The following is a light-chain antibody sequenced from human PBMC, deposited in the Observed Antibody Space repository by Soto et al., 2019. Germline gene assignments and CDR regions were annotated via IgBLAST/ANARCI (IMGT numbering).Light chain of an antibody. J-gene: IGLJ2*01. CDR2: AVS. Sequence: QSVLTQPASVSGFPGQSITISCTGTSSDVGGYNHVSWYQHSPGKAPKLILFAVSDRPSGVSHRFSGSKSGNTASLTISGLQADDEADYYCCSSTSLSTVVFGGGTKLTVL. CDR3: CSSTSLSTVV. CDR1: SSDVGGYNH. V-gene: IGLV2-14*01.